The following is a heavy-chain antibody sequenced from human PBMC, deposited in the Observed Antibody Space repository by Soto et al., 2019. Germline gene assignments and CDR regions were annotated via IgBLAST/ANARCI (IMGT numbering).Heavy chain of an antibody. CDR3: ARDVAVRGAMSWFGP. J-gene: IGHJ5*02. CDR2: TYQIGST. CDR1: GGSIRSGTYT. V-gene: IGHV4-30-2*01. D-gene: IGHD3-10*01. Sequence: QLQLQESGSGLVKPSQTLSLTCAVSGGSIRSGTYTWNWIRQPPGKGLEWIGYTYQIGSTFYSASLKGRATTPVDRPNNQFALKLSTVTAADTAVYYCARDVAVRGAMSWFGPWGQGTLGTVSS.